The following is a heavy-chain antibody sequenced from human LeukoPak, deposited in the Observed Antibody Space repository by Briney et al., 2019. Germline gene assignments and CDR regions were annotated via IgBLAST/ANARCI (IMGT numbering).Heavy chain of an antibody. CDR1: GGTFSSYA. Sequence: ASVKVSCKASGGTFSSYAISWVRQAPGQGLEWMGGIIPIFGTANYAQKFQGRVTITRNTSISTAYMELSSLRSEDTAVYYCARWRGSSYFDYWGQGTLVTVSS. D-gene: IGHD1-26*01. CDR3: ARWRGSSYFDY. J-gene: IGHJ4*02. V-gene: IGHV1-69*05. CDR2: IIPIFGTA.